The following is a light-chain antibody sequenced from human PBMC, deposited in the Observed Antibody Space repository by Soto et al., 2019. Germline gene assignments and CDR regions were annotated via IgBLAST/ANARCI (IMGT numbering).Light chain of an antibody. CDR3: QQYNNWWT. Sequence: EIVMTQSPATLSVSPGERATLSCRASQSVSSNLAWYQQKPGQAPRLLIYGASTRATGIPARFSGSGSGTEFTLTISSLQSEDFADYYCQQYNNWWTVGQGTKVEIK. CDR2: GAS. CDR1: QSVSSN. J-gene: IGKJ1*01. V-gene: IGKV3-15*01.